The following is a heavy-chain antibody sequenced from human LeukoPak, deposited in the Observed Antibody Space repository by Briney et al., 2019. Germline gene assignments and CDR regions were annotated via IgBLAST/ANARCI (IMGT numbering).Heavy chain of an antibody. CDR2: IRYDGSNK. J-gene: IGHJ6*03. V-gene: IGHV3-30*02. CDR3: AKDGIDIVVVPAASRPYYYYKDV. D-gene: IGHD2-2*01. Sequence: PGGSLRLSCAASGFTFSSYGMHWVRQAPGKGLEWVAFIRYDGSNKYYADSVKGRFTISRDNSKNTLYLQMNSLRAEDTAVYYCAKDGIDIVVVPAASRPYYYYKDVWGKGTTVTVSS. CDR1: GFTFSSYG.